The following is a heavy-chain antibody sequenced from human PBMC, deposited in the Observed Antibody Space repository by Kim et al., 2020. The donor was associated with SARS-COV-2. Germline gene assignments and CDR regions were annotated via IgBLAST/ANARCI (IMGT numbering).Heavy chain of an antibody. Sequence: SETLSLTCAVYGGSFSGYYWSWIRQPPGKGLEWIGEINHSGSTNYNPSLKSRVTISVDTSKNQFSLKLSSVTAADTAVYYCARKLTSIAVAGTYFDYWGQGTLVTVSS. CDR1: GGSFSGYY. D-gene: IGHD6-19*01. CDR3: ARKLTSIAVAGTYFDY. CDR2: INHSGST. J-gene: IGHJ4*02. V-gene: IGHV4-34*01.